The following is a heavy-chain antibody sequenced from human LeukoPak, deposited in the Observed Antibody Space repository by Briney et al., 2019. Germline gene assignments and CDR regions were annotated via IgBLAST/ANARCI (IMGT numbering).Heavy chain of an antibody. Sequence: SETLSLTCTVSGGSISSSSYYWGWIRQPPGKGLEWIGSIYYSGSTYYNPSLKSRVTISVDTSKNQFSLKLSSVTAADTAVYYCARLDCSSTSCCWSPYYFDYWGQGTLVTVSS. CDR3: ARLDCSSTSCCWSPYYFDY. CDR1: GGSISSSSYY. J-gene: IGHJ4*02. CDR2: IYYSGST. D-gene: IGHD2-2*01. V-gene: IGHV4-39*01.